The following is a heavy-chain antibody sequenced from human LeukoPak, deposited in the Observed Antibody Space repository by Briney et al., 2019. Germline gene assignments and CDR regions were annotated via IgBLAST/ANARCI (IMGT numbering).Heavy chain of an antibody. D-gene: IGHD2-15*01. J-gene: IGHJ6*02. CDR3: AKDYDDIVVVVAGYYYYYGMDV. CDR2: ISSSGSTI. V-gene: IGHV3-48*03. Sequence: GGSLRLSCAASGFTFSSYEMNWVRQAPGKGLEWVSYISSSGSTIYYADSVKGRFTISRDNAKNSLYLQMNSLRAEDTAVYYCAKDYDDIVVVVAGYYYYYGMDVWGQGTTVTVSS. CDR1: GFTFSSYE.